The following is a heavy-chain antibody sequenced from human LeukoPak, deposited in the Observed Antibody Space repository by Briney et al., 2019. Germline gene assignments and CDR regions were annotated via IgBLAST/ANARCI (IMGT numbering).Heavy chain of an antibody. Sequence: ASVKVSCKTSGFSFTFYWMHWVRQAPGQGLEWMGWINTNTGNPTYAQGFTGRFVFSLDTSVSTAYLQISSLKAEDTAVYYCARVGLSGCHDYWGQGTLVTVSS. CDR2: INTNTGNP. J-gene: IGHJ4*02. D-gene: IGHD6-19*01. CDR1: GFSFTFYW. CDR3: ARVGLSGCHDY. V-gene: IGHV7-4-1*02.